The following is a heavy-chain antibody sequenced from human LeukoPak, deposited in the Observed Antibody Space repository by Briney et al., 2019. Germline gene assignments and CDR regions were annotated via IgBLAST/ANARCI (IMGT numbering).Heavy chain of an antibody. Sequence: PSETLSLTCSVSGGSIRSYYWSWIRQPPGKGLEWIGFMHHRGYTTYNPSLKSRVTFSADTSKNQFSLRLTSVTAADMAVYYCAXXINDXGGMWMDFWGHGTLVIVSS. CDR3: AXXINDXGGMWMDF. D-gene: IGHD4-23*01. V-gene: IGHV4-59*01. J-gene: IGHJ4*01. CDR2: MHHRGYT. CDR1: GGSIRSYY.